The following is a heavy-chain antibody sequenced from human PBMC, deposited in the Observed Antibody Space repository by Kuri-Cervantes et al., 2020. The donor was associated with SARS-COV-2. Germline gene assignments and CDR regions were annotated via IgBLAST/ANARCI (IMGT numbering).Heavy chain of an antibody. D-gene: IGHD4-17*01. Sequence: ASVKVSCKASGYTLTSYAMHWVRQAPGQRLEWMGWINAGNGNTKYSQKFQGRVTITRDTSASTAYMELSSLRSEDTAVYYCARDNYGDYDGGYFDYWGQGTLVTVSS. J-gene: IGHJ4*02. CDR3: ARDNYGDYDGGYFDY. CDR1: GYTLTSYA. V-gene: IGHV1-3*01. CDR2: INAGNGNT.